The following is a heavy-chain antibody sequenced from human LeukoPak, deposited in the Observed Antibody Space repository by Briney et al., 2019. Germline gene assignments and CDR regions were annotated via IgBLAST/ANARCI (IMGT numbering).Heavy chain of an antibody. D-gene: IGHD2-21*02. V-gene: IGHV1-8*01. CDR3: ARPPPKGDSDT. CDR2: MSPKSGDT. CDR1: GYTFSNFD. Sequence: ASVTVSCTASGYTFSNFDINWVRQATGQGLEWIGWMSPKSGDTGYAQKFQGRVTMTRDTPTTTAYMELNRLISDDTAVYYCARPPPKGDSDTWGQGTLITVSS. J-gene: IGHJ5*02.